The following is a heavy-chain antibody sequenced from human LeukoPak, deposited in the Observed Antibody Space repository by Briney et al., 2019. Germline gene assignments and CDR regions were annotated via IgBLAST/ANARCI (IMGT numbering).Heavy chain of an antibody. CDR1: GFTVSSNY. J-gene: IGHJ4*02. CDR2: IYSGGST. Sequence: GSLRLSCAASGFTVSSNYMSWVRQAPGKGLEWVSVIYSGGSTYYADSVKGRFTISRDNAKNSLYLQMNSLRAEDTAVYYCARDLPPDYGEPFDYWGQGTLVTVSS. D-gene: IGHD4-17*01. CDR3: ARDLPPDYGEPFDY. V-gene: IGHV3-53*01.